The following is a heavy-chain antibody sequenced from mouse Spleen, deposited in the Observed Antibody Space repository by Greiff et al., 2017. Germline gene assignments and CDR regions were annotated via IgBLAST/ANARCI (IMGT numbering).Heavy chain of an antibody. J-gene: IGHJ4*01. CDR3: ARDDNYDVYYAMDY. V-gene: IGHV2-9*02. CDR2: IWAGGST. D-gene: IGHD1-3*01. CDR1: GFSFTSYG. Sequence: VQRVESGPGLVAPSQSLSITCTVSGFSFTSYGVHWVRQPPGKGLEWLGVIWAGGSTNYNSALMSRLSISKDNSKSQVFLKMNSLQTDDTAMYYCARDDNYDVYYAMDYWGQGTSVTVSS.